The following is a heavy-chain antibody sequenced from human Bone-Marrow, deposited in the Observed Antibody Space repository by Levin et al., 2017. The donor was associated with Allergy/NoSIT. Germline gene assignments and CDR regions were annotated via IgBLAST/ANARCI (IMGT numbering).Heavy chain of an antibody. CDR1: GYSFTSYW. CDR3: ARGNGAIFGKDYYDYYYMDV. Sequence: GESLKISCKGSGYSFTSYWIGWVRQMPGKGLEWMGIIYPGDSDTRYSPSFQGQVTISADKSISTAYLQWSSLKASDTAMYYCARGNGAIFGKDYYDYYYMDVWGKGTTVTVSS. CDR2: IYPGDSDT. D-gene: IGHD3-3*01. J-gene: IGHJ6*03. V-gene: IGHV5-51*01.